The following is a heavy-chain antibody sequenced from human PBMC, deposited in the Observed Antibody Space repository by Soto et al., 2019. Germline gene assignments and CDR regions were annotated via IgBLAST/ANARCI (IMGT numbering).Heavy chain of an antibody. CDR2: ISAYNGSA. D-gene: IGHD6-13*01. CDR3: ARGVSSSWYEPWYYYYGMDV. CDR1: GGGNLRDYR. J-gene: IGHJ6*02. V-gene: IGHV1-18*04. Sequence: GASVKVSCKASGGGNLRDYRTTWVRRAPGQGLEWMGWISAYNGSANYAQKLQGRVTMTTDTSTSTAYMELRSLRSDDTAVYYCARGVSSSWYEPWYYYYGMDVWGQGTTVTVSS.